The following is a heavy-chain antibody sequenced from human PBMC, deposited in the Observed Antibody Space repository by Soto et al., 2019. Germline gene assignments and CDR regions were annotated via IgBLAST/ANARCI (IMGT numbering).Heavy chain of an antibody. V-gene: IGHV4-34*01. Sequence: TLSLTCAVYGGSFSGYYWSWIRQPPGKGLEWIGEINHSGSTNYNPSLKSRVTISVDTSKNQFSLKLSSVTAADTAVYYCARGGDIVVVPAANYYYYGMDVWRQGTTVTVSS. J-gene: IGHJ6*02. CDR2: INHSGST. CDR3: ARGGDIVVVPAANYYYYGMDV. CDR1: GGSFSGYY. D-gene: IGHD2-2*01.